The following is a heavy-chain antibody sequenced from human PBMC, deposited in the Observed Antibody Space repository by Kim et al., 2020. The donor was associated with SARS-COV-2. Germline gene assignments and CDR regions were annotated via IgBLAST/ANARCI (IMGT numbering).Heavy chain of an antibody. Sequence: GGSLRLSCAASGFTFNAYDMNWVRQAPGKGLEWLSFITKSSTTIYYADSVKGRFTISRDNAKNPLYLQMNSLRDEDTALYYCVRDRMGGAFDMWGQGTMV. CDR2: ITKSSTTI. J-gene: IGHJ3*02. CDR1: GFTFNAYD. CDR3: VRDRMGGAFDM. V-gene: IGHV3-48*02. D-gene: IGHD3-16*01.